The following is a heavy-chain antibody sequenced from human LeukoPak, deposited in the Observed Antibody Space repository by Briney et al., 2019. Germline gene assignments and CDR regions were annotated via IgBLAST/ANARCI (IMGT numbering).Heavy chain of an antibody. V-gene: IGHV4-39*07. Sequence: PSETLSLTCTVSGGSISSSSYYWGWIRQPPGKGLEWIGSIYYSGSTYYNPSLKSRVTISVDTSKNQFSLKLSSVTAADTAVYYCARRISSGRGNSNWFDPWGQGTLVTVSS. J-gene: IGHJ5*02. CDR2: IYYSGST. CDR3: ARRISSGRGNSNWFDP. D-gene: IGHD4-23*01. CDR1: GGSISSSSYY.